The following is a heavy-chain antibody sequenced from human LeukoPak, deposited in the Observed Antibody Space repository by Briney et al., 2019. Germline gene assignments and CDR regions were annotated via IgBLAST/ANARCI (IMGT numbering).Heavy chain of an antibody. CDR1: GFIFNNYS. V-gene: IGHV3-23*01. Sequence: SGGSLRLSCAASGFIFNNYSLVWVRQAPGKGLEWVSAISNDGGGTTYADFVKGRFSVSRDNSKNTLFLQMNSLRAEDTALYYCAKGSSGYFFDLWGQGTLVTVSS. CDR3: AKGSSGYFFDL. CDR2: ISNDGGGT. J-gene: IGHJ4*02. D-gene: IGHD3-22*01.